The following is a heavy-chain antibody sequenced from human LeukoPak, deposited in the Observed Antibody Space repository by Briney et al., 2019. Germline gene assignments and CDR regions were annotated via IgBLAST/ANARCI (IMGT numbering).Heavy chain of an antibody. CDR3: ASSGSYLGLFDY. Sequence: GRSLRLSCAASGFTFSSYGMHWVRQAPGKGLEWVAVISYDGSNKYYADSVKGRFTSSRDNSKNTLYLQMNSLRAEDTAVYYCASSGSYLGLFDYWGQGTLVTVSS. D-gene: IGHD3-10*01. CDR2: ISYDGSNK. V-gene: IGHV3-30*03. J-gene: IGHJ4*02. CDR1: GFTFSSYG.